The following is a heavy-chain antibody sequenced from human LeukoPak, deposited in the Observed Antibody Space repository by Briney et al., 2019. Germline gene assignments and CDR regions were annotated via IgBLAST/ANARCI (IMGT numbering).Heavy chain of an antibody. CDR3: ARDLVGFSSAFDI. J-gene: IGHJ3*02. CDR2: IIPIFGTA. Sequence: SVKVSCKASGGTFSSYAISWVRQAPGQGLEWMGGIIPIFGTANYAQKFQGRVTITADESTSTAYMEPSSLRSEDTAVYYCARDLVGFSSAFDIWGQGTMVTVSS. D-gene: IGHD3-10*01. CDR1: GGTFSSYA. V-gene: IGHV1-69*01.